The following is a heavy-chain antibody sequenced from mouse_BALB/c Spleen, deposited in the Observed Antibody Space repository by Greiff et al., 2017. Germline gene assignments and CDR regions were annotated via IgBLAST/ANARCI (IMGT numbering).Heavy chain of an antibody. CDR3: ARDRTTATSYAMDY. CDR2: ISDGGSYT. V-gene: IGHV5-4*02. D-gene: IGHD1-2*01. CDR1: GFTFSDYY. J-gene: IGHJ4*01. Sequence: EVQGVESGGGLVKPGGSLKLSCAASGFTFSDYYMYWVRQTPEKRLEWVATISDGGSYTYYPDSVKGRFTISRDNAKNNLYLQMSSLKSEDTAMYYCARDRTTATSYAMDYWGQGTSVTVSS.